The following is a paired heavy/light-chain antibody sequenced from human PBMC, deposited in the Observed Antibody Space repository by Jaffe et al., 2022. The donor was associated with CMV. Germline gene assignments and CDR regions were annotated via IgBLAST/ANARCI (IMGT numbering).Heavy chain of an antibody. Sequence: QVQLVQSGAEVKKPGSSVKVSCKASGGTFSSYAISWVRQAPGQGLEWMGRIIPILGIANYAQKFQGRVTITADKSTSTAYMELSSLRSEDTAVYYCARGGDYYDSSGYPTSTHYYFDYWGQGTLVTVSS. V-gene: IGHV1-69*09. CDR2: IIPILGIA. CDR3: ARGGDYYDSSGYPTSTHYYFDY. J-gene: IGHJ4*02. D-gene: IGHD3-22*01. CDR1: GGTFSSYA.
Light chain of an antibody. CDR1: QSISSY. CDR2: AAS. CDR3: QQSYSTLSIT. Sequence: DIQMTQSPSSLSASVGDRVTITCRASQSISSYLNWYQQKPGKAPKLLIYAASSLQSGVPSRFSGSGSGTDFTLTISSLQPEDFATYYCQQSYSTLSITFGQGTRLEIK. V-gene: IGKV1-39*01. J-gene: IGKJ5*01.